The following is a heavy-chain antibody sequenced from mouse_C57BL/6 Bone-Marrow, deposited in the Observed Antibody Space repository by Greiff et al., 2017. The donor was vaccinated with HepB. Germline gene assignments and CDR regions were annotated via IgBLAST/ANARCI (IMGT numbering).Heavy chain of an antibody. V-gene: IGHV1-50*01. CDR1: GYTFTSYW. D-gene: IGHD3-2*02. CDR3: AREREEQLRSAWFAY. Sequence: VQLQQSGAELVKPGASVKLSCKASGYTFTSYWMQWVKQRPGQGLEWIGEIDPSDSYTNYNQKFKGKATLTVDTSSSTAYMQLSSLTSEDSAVYYCAREREEQLRSAWFAYWGQGTLVTVSA. CDR2: IDPSDSYT. J-gene: IGHJ3*01.